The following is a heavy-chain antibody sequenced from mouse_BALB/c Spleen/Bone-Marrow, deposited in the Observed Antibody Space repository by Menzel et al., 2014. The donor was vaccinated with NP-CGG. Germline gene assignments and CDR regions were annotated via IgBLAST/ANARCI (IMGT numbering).Heavy chain of an antibody. D-gene: IGHD1-1*01. V-gene: IGHV1-18*01. Sequence: VQLQQPGPELVKPGASMKISCKASGYSFIGYTMNWVKQSHGKNLEWIGLINPYNGGTSYNQKFMGKATLTVDKSSSTAYMELLSLTSEDSAVYYCARWDYYGYAMDYWGQGTSVTVSS. J-gene: IGHJ4*01. CDR2: INPYNGGT. CDR3: ARWDYYGYAMDY. CDR1: GYSFIGYT.